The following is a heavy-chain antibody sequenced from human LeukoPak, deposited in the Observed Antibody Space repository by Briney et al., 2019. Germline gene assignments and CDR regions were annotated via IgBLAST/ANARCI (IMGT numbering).Heavy chain of an antibody. V-gene: IGHV3-33*01. CDR2: IWYDGSNK. J-gene: IGHJ4*02. CDR1: GFTFSSYG. CDR3: ARESYYYDSSGYYYSTGAD. D-gene: IGHD3-22*01. Sequence: GRSLRLSCAASGFTFSSYGMHWVRQAPGKELEWVAVIWYDGSNKYYADSVKGRFTISRDNSKNTLYLQMNSLRAEDTAVYYCARESYYYDSSGYYYSTGADWGQGTLVTVSS.